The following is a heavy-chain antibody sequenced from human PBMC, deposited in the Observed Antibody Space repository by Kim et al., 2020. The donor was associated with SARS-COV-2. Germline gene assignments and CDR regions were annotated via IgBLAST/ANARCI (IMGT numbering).Heavy chain of an antibody. J-gene: IGHJ5*01. V-gene: IGHV4-59*08. D-gene: IGHD3-10*01. CDR1: GGSISNYY. CDR3: VRHTFYQSGNPYNWFDS. Sequence: SETLSLTCTVSGGSISNYYWSWIRQPPGKGLEWIGYIYYSGSTFYEPSLRSRLTMSVDTSKNQISLRLSSVTAADTAVYYCVRHTFYQSGNPYNWFDSWG. CDR2: IYYSGST.